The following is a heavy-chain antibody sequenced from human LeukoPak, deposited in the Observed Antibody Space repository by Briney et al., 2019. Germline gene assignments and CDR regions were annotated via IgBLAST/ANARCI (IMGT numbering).Heavy chain of an antibody. CDR3: AKEYSSGWYD. D-gene: IGHD6-19*01. J-gene: IGHJ4*02. CDR2: ISSSSSYI. V-gene: IGHV3-21*04. Sequence: PGGSLRLSCAASGFTFSSYSMNWVRQAPGKGLEWVSSISSSSSYIYYADSVKGRFTISRDNSKNTLYLQMNSLRVDDTAVYYCAKEYSSGWYDWGQGTLVSVSS. CDR1: GFTFSSYS.